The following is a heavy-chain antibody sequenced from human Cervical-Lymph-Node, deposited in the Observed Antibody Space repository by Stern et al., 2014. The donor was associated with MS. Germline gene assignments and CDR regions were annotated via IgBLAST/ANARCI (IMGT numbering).Heavy chain of an antibody. Sequence: MQLVQSGPEVKRPGESLKISCQASGYTFTSYWIGWVRQMPGKGLEWIAIIFPGGSDIRYSPSFQCQVTISADKSSSTAYLQWNNLKASDTAIYYCARQRYFDYWGQGTLVTVSS. CDR3: ARQRYFDY. CDR2: IFPGGSDI. V-gene: IGHV5-51*01. J-gene: IGHJ4*02. CDR1: GYTFTSYW.